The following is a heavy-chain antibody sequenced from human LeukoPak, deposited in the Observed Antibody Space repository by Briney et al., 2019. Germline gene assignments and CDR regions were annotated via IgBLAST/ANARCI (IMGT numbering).Heavy chain of an antibody. CDR2: ISYDGSNK. J-gene: IGHJ1*01. CDR1: GFTFSSYA. V-gene: IGHV3-30-3*01. CDR3: ARGDYGDYVVGAEYFQH. Sequence: GGSLRPSCAASGFTFSSYAMHWVRQAPGKGLEWVAVISYDGSNKYYADSVKGRFTISRDNSKNTLYLQMNSLRAEDTAVYYCARGDYGDYVVGAEYFQHWGQGTLVTVSS. D-gene: IGHD4-17*01.